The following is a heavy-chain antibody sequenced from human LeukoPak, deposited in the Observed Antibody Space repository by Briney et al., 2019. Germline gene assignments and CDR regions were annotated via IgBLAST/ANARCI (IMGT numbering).Heavy chain of an antibody. CDR1: GYTFTSYY. D-gene: IGHD3-22*01. J-gene: IGHJ6*02. Sequence: ASVKVSCKASGYTFTSYYMHWVRQAPGQGLEWMGIINPSGDSTSYAQKFQGRVTMTRDTSTSTVYMELSSLRSEDTAVYYCAGRSMSYYDSSGYPYYYYGMDVWGQGTTVTVSS. CDR2: INPSGDST. CDR3: AGRSMSYYDSSGYPYYYYGMDV. V-gene: IGHV1-46*01.